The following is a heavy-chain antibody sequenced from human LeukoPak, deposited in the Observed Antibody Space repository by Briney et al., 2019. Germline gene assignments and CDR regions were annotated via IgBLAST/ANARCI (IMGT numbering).Heavy chain of an antibody. Sequence: SETLSLTCAVYGGSFSGNYWSWIRQPPGKGLEWIGDINHSGTTNYSPSLKSRVTISVDTSKNQFSLKLRSVTAADTAVYYCAREGIYGDYRHWGQGTLVTVSS. V-gene: IGHV4-34*01. D-gene: IGHD4-17*01. J-gene: IGHJ4*02. CDR3: AREGIYGDYRH. CDR1: GGSFSGNY. CDR2: INHSGTT.